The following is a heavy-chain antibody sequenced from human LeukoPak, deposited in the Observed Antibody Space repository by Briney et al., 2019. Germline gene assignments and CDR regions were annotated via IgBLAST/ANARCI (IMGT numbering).Heavy chain of an antibody. J-gene: IGHJ3*02. CDR2: IYPGDSDT. CDR3: ARNYSSSWYGHDAFDI. CDR1: GYSFTSYW. V-gene: IGHV5-51*01. Sequence: GESLKISCNGSGYSFTSYWIGWVRQMPGKGLESMGIIYPGDSDTRYSPSFQGQVTTSADKSISTAYLQWSSLKASDTAMYYCARNYSSSWYGHDAFDIWGQGTMVTVSS. D-gene: IGHD6-13*01.